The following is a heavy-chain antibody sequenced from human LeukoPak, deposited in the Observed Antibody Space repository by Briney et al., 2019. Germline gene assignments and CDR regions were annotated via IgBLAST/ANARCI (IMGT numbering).Heavy chain of an antibody. CDR3: ARWGYYYGSGDFDWFDP. CDR2: IKQDGSEK. V-gene: IGHV3-7*01. CDR1: GFTFSSYW. J-gene: IGHJ5*02. Sequence: QPGGSLRLSCAASGFTFSSYWMSWVRQAPGKGLEWVANIKQDGSEKYYVDSVKGRFTISRDNAKNSLYLQMNSLRAEDTAVYYCARWGYYYGSGDFDWFDPWGQGTLVTVSS. D-gene: IGHD3-10*01.